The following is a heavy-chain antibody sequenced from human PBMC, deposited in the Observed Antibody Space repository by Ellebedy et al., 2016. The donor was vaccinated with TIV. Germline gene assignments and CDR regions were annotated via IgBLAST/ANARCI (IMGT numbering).Heavy chain of an antibody. J-gene: IGHJ6*02. CDR1: GGTFSSYA. Sequence: SVKVSXXASGGTFSSYAISWVRQAPGQGLEWMGGIIPIFGTANYAQKFQGRVTITADESTSTAYMELSSLRSEDTAVYYCARGTRMVRDPSYGMDVWGQGTTVTVSS. CDR3: ARGTRMVRDPSYGMDV. CDR2: IIPIFGTA. D-gene: IGHD3-10*01. V-gene: IGHV1-69*13.